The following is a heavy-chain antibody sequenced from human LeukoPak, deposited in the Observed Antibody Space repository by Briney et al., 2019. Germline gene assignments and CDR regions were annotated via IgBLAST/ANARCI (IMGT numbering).Heavy chain of an antibody. Sequence: GGSLRLSCAASGFTFSSYGMHWVRQAPGKGLEWVAVISYDGSNKYYADSVKGRFTISRDNSKNTLYLQMNSLRAEDTAVYYCAKGQSTGYSSGWNFDYWGQGTLVTVSS. V-gene: IGHV3-30*18. CDR1: GFTFSSYG. D-gene: IGHD6-19*01. CDR2: ISYDGSNK. J-gene: IGHJ4*02. CDR3: AKGQSTGYSSGWNFDY.